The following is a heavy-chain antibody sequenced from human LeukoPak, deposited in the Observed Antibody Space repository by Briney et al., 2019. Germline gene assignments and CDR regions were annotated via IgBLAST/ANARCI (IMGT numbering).Heavy chain of an antibody. D-gene: IGHD6-19*01. V-gene: IGHV3-30*02. CDR3: AKDFISQWLVPNYSDY. CDR1: GFTFSSYG. J-gene: IGHJ4*02. CDR2: IRYDGSNK. Sequence: PGGSLRLSCAASGFTFSSYGMHWVRQAPGKGLEWVAFIRYDGSNKYYADSVKGRFTISRDNSKNTLYLQMNSLRAEDTAVYYCAKDFISQWLVPNYSDYWGQGTLVTVSS.